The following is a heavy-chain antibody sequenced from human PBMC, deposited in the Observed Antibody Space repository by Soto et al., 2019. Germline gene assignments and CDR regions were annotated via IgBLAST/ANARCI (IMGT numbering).Heavy chain of an antibody. CDR3: ARADGTTTFGYFDY. V-gene: IGHV4-30-2*01. Sequence: SETLSLTCAVSGDSISSEGYSWSWIRQPPGKGLEWIGHIHHNGGTSYNPSLKSRVTISGDRSKNQLSLEMTSVTAADTAVYYCARADGTTTFGYFDYWGQGTLVTAPQ. CDR2: IHHNGGT. J-gene: IGHJ4*02. CDR1: GDSISSEGYS. D-gene: IGHD4-4*01.